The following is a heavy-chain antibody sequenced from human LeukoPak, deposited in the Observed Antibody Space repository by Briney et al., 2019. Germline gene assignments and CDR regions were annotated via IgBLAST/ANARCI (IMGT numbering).Heavy chain of an antibody. J-gene: IGHJ4*02. Sequence: SETLSLTCAVYGGSFSGYYWSWIRQPPGKGLEWIGEINHSGSTNYNPSLKSRVTISVDTSKNQFSLKLSSVTAADTAVYYCARVGIAVAGPPSWGYFDYWGQGTLVTVSS. D-gene: IGHD6-19*01. V-gene: IGHV4-34*01. CDR3: ARVGIAVAGPPSWGYFDY. CDR1: GGSFSGYY. CDR2: INHSGST.